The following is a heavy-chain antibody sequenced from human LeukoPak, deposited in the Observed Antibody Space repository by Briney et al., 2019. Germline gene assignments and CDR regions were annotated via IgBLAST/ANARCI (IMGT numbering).Heavy chain of an antibody. J-gene: IGHJ4*02. D-gene: IGHD3-22*01. CDR2: PILGIA. CDR3: ARVDYYDSSGYYYVPSGY. V-gene: IGHV1-69*04. Sequence: PILGIANYAQKFQGRVTITADKSTSTAYMELSSLRSEDTAVYYCARVDYYDSSGYYYVPSGYWGQGTLVTVSS.